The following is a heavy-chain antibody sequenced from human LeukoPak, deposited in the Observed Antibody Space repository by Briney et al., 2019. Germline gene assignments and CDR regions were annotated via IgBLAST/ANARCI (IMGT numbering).Heavy chain of an antibody. Sequence: PGGSLRLSCAASGFTFSNAWMSWVRQAPGKGLEWVGRIKSKTDGGTTDYAAPVKGRFTISRDDSKNTLYLQMGSLRPEDLAVYYCVRWGYYSNYDYWGQGTLVTVSS. J-gene: IGHJ4*02. CDR1: GFTFSNAW. D-gene: IGHD4-11*01. CDR3: VRWGYYSNYDY. V-gene: IGHV3-15*01. CDR2: IKSKTDGGTT.